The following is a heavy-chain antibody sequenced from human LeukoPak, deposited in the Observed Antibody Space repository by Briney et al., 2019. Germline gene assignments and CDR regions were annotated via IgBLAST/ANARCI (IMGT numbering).Heavy chain of an antibody. V-gene: IGHV1-46*01. CDR3: ARIVYPYGMDV. CDR2: INPSGGST. Sequence: ASVKVSCKASGYTFTSYYMYWVRQAPGQGLEWMGIINPSGGSTSYAQKFQGRVTMTRDTSTSTVYMELRSPRSEDTAVYYCARIVYPYGMDVWGKGTTVTVSS. D-gene: IGHD2-8*01. J-gene: IGHJ6*04. CDR1: GYTFTSYY.